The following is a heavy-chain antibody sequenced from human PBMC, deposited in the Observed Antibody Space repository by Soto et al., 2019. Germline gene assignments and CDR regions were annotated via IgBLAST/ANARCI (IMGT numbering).Heavy chain of an antibody. CDR1: GGSISSSSYY. CDR2: IYYSGST. D-gene: IGHD4-17*01. J-gene: IGHJ4*02. V-gene: IGHV4-39*01. CDR3: ARQRKKDYGDYDRIDY. Sequence: PSETLSLTCTVSGGSISSSSYYWGWIRQPPGKGLEWIGSIYYSGSTYYNPSLKSRVTISVDTSKNQFSLELSSVTAADTAVYYCARQRKKDYGDYDRIDYWGQGTLVTVSS.